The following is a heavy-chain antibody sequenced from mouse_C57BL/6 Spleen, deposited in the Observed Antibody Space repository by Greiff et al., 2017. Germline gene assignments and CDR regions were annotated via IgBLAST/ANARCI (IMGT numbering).Heavy chain of an antibody. J-gene: IGHJ2*01. CDR3: SGNLYYFDY. CDR2: IYPGSGST. Sequence: VQLQQPGAELLKPGASVKMSFKASGYPFTRSWVTWVKQRPGQGLDGIGDIYPGSGSTNYNEKFKSKATLTVDTSSSTAYMQLSSLTSEDSAVYYCSGNLYYFDYWGQGTTLTVSS. D-gene: IGHD2-1*01. V-gene: IGHV1-55*01. CDR1: GYPFTRSW.